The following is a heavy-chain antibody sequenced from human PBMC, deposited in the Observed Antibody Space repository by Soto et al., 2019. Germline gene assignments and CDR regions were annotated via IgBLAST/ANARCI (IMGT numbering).Heavy chain of an antibody. CDR2: MNPNTGNT. CDR1: GYTFTSSD. CDR3: ARGASP. J-gene: IGHJ5*02. Sequence: QVQLVQSGAEVKKPGASVKVSCKASGYTFTSSDINWVRQATGQGLEWMGWMNPNTGNTGYAQKLQGRITLTRSTSISTAYLELSILNSDDSAVYYCARGASPWGQGTLVTVSS. V-gene: IGHV1-8*01.